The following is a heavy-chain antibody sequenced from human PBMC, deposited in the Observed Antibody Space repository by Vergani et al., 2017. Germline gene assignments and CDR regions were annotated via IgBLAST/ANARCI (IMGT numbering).Heavy chain of an antibody. CDR1: GFTFDDYG. V-gene: IGHV3-20*04. CDR3: ARERNAYYDFWSGYYTQYYFDY. Sequence: EVQLVESGGGVVRPGGSLRLSCAASGFTFDDYGMSWVRQAPGKGLEWVSGINWNGVSTGYADSVKGRFTISRDNAKNSLYLQMYSLRAEDTALYYCARERNAYYDFWSGYYTQYYFDYWGQGTLVTVSS. J-gene: IGHJ4*02. CDR2: INWNGVST. D-gene: IGHD3-3*01.